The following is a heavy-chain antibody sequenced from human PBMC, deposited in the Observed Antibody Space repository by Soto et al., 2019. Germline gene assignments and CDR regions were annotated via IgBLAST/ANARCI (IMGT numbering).Heavy chain of an antibody. Sequence: QVQLQQWGAGLLKPSETLSLTCAVYGGSFSGYYWSWIRQPPGKGLEWIGEINHSGSTNYNPSLKRRVTISVDTSKNQFSLKLSSVTAADTAVYYCARAGGYYYYGMDVWGQGTTVTVSS. D-gene: IGHD3-16*01. CDR2: INHSGST. CDR1: GGSFSGYY. V-gene: IGHV4-34*01. CDR3: ARAGGYYYYGMDV. J-gene: IGHJ6*02.